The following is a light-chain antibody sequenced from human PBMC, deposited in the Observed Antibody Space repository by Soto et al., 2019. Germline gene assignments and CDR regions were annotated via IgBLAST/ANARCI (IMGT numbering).Light chain of an antibody. CDR1: DDINGW. J-gene: IGKJ4*01. Sequence: DVQMTQSPSSLSASVRDRVTITCRASDDINGWLAWYQQKPGTAPKSLIYAASILQTGVPSRFSGSGSGTDFTLTISSLQPEDSSTYYCQQYNIYPLTFGGGTKVDIK. V-gene: IGKV1D-16*01. CDR3: QQYNIYPLT. CDR2: AAS.